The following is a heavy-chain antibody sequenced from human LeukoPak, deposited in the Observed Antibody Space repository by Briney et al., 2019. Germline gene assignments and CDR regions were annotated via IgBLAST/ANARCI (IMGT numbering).Heavy chain of an antibody. J-gene: IGHJ6*03. CDR1: GSSISSTGYH. D-gene: IGHD5-12*01. CDR3: ARDGGYSRGFTYYSMNV. Sequence: SETLSLTCTVSGSSISSTGYHWGWVRQHPVKGLEWIGYIYYTGTTDYNPSLESRVTISLDTSKNQFSLNLRSVTAADTAVYYCARDGGYSRGFTYYSMNVWGKGTTVTVSS. CDR2: IYYTGTT. V-gene: IGHV4-31*03.